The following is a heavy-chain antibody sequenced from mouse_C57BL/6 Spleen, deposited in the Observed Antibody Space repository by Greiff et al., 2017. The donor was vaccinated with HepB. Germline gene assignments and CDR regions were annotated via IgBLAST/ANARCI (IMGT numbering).Heavy chain of an antibody. D-gene: IGHD2-3*01. V-gene: IGHV1-26*01. J-gene: IGHJ2*01. CDR3: ARGYDGYYVN. CDR2: INPNNGGT. Sequence: EVQLQQSGPELVKPGASVKISCKASGYTFTDYYMNWVKQSHGKSLEWIGDINPNNGGTSYNQKFKGKATLTVDKSSSTAYMELRSLTSEDSAVYYCARGYDGYYVNWGQGTTLTVSS. CDR1: GYTFTDYY.